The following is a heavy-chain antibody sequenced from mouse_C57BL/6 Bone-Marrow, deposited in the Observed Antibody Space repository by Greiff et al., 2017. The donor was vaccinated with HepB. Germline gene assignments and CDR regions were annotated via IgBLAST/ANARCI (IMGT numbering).Heavy chain of an antibody. CDR2: IRLKSDNYAT. J-gene: IGHJ3*01. CDR3: TVGYSPFAY. D-gene: IGHD2-3*01. CDR1: GFTFSNYW. V-gene: IGHV6-3*01. Sequence: EVKLVASGGGLVQPGGSMKLSCVASGFTFSNYWMNWVRQSPEKGLEWVAQIRLKSDNYATHYAESVKGRFTISRDDSKSSVYLQMNNLRAEDTGIYYCTVGYSPFAYWGQGTLVTVSA.